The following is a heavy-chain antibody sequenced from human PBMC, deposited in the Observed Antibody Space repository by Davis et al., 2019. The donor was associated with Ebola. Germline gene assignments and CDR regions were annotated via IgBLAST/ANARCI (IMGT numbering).Heavy chain of an antibody. CDR1: AFTLSSYG. D-gene: IGHD3-10*01. Sequence: GESLKISCAASAFTLSSYGMHWVRQAPGKGLEWVAVISYDGSNKYYADSVKGRFTISRDNSKNTLYLQMNSLRAEDTAVYYCAIPPRGFGGYWGQGTLVTVSS. V-gene: IGHV3-30*03. CDR3: AIPPRGFGGY. CDR2: ISYDGSNK. J-gene: IGHJ4*02.